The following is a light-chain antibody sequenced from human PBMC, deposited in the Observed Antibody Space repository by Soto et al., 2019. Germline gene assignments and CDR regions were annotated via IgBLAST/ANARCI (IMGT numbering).Light chain of an antibody. Sequence: QSALTQPASVSGSPGQSITISCTGTSSDVGGYNYGSWYQQHPGKAPKLLIYEVSNRPSGVSNRFSGSKSGNTASLTISGLQAEDEADYYCSSYTSSSSWVFGGGTKVTVL. CDR3: SSYTSSSSWV. CDR1: SSDVGGYNY. CDR2: EVS. J-gene: IGLJ3*02. V-gene: IGLV2-14*01.